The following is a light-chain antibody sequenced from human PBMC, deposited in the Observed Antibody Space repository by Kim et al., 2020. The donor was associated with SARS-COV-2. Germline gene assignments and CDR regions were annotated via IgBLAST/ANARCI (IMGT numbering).Light chain of an antibody. Sequence: GQSITISCTGTSSDVGGYNYVSWYQQHPGKAPKLMIYDVSNRPSGVSNRFSGSKSCNTASLTISGLQAEDEADYYCSSYTSSSTLVFGGGTKLTVL. V-gene: IGLV2-14*03. CDR3: SSYTSSSTLV. CDR2: DVS. CDR1: SSDVGGYNY. J-gene: IGLJ3*02.